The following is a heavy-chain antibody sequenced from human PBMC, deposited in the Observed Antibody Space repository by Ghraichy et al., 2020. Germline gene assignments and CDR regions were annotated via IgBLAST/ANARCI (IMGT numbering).Heavy chain of an antibody. D-gene: IGHD3-3*01. V-gene: IGHV3-33*01. CDR3: ARDPHDFWSGYFDY. CDR1: GFTFSSYG. Sequence: GESLRLSCAESGFTFSSYGMHWVRQAPGKGLEWVAVIWYDGSNKYYADSVKGRFTISRDNSKNTVYLQMNSLRAEDTAVYYCARDPHDFWSGYFDYWGQGTLVTVSS. CDR2: IWYDGSNK. J-gene: IGHJ4*02.